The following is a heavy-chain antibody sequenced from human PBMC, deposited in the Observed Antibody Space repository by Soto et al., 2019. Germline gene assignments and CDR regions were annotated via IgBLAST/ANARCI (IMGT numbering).Heavy chain of an antibody. Sequence: LRLSGAASGFTFRASWMRSVRQAPGKRLEWVANIDGDGGKICYVDSVKGRFTISRDNAKRSLYLQMNSLRAEDTAVYYCARDFYGGYTYGPGDYWGQGALVTVSS. CDR1: GFTFRASW. J-gene: IGHJ4*02. D-gene: IGHD5-18*01. CDR2: IDGDGGKI. V-gene: IGHV3-7*01. CDR3: ARDFYGGYTYGPGDY.